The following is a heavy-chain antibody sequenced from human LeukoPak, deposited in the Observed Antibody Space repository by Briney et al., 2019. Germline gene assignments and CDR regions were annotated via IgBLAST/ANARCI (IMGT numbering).Heavy chain of an antibody. J-gene: IGHJ4*02. CDR3: AKGILGVQYLGYFDY. V-gene: IGHV3-48*03. Sequence: GGSLRLSCAASGFTFSSYEMNWVRQAPGKGLEWVSYISSSGSTIYYADSVKGRFTISRDNAKNSLYLQMSSLRAEDTAVYYCAKGILGVQYLGYFDYWGQGTLVTVSS. D-gene: IGHD3-9*01. CDR2: ISSSGSTI. CDR1: GFTFSSYE.